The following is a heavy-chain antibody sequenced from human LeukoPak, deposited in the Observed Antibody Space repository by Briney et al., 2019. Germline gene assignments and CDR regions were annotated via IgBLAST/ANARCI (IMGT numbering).Heavy chain of an antibody. CDR3: ARVKYYDILTGYPPGRDYYYYYYYMDV. J-gene: IGHJ6*03. CDR2: INWNGGST. CDR1: GFTFDDYG. V-gene: IGHV3-20*04. Sequence: GGSLRLSCAASGFTFDDYGMSWVRQAPGKGLEWVSGINWNGGSTGYADSVKGRFTISRDNAKNSLYLQMNSLRAEDTALYYCARVKYYDILTGYPPGRDYYYYYYYMDVWGKGTTVTVSS. D-gene: IGHD3-9*01.